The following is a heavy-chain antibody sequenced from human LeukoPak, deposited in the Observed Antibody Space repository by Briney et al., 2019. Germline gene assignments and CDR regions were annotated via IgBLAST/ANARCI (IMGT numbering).Heavy chain of an antibody. J-gene: IGHJ6*03. CDR2: INHSGST. V-gene: IGHV4-34*01. Sequence: SETLSLTCAVYGGSFSGYYWSWIRQPPGKGLEWIGEINHSGSTNYNPSLKSRVTISVDTSKNQFSLKLSSVTAADTAVYYCARGRPYYYHYMDVWGKGTTVTVSS. CDR1: GGSFSGYY. D-gene: IGHD6-6*01. CDR3: ARGRPYYYHYMDV.